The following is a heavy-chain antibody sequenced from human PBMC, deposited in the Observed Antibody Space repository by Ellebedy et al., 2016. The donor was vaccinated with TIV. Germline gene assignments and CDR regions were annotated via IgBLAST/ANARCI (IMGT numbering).Heavy chain of an antibody. CDR3: ASGYCGGDCYSRGWWFDP. CDR1: GGTFSSYA. V-gene: IGHV1-69*13. D-gene: IGHD2-21*02. Sequence: ASVKVSXKASGGTFSSYAISWVRQAPGQGLEWVGGIIPIFGTANYAQKFQGRVTITADESTSTAYMELSSLRSEDTAVYYCASGYCGGDCYSRGWWFDPWGQGTLVTVSS. J-gene: IGHJ5*02. CDR2: IIPIFGTA.